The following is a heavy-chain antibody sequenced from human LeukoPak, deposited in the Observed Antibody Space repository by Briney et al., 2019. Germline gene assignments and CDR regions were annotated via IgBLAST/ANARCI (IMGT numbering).Heavy chain of an antibody. Sequence: GGSLRLPCAASGFTFSSYEMNWVRQAPGKGLEWVSYISSSGSTIYYADSVKGRFTISRDNAKNSLYLQMNSLRAEDTAVYYCAELGSTMIGGVWGKGTTVTISS. J-gene: IGHJ6*04. V-gene: IGHV3-48*03. CDR2: ISSSGSTI. CDR3: AELGSTMIGGV. CDR1: GFTFSSYE. D-gene: IGHD3-10*02.